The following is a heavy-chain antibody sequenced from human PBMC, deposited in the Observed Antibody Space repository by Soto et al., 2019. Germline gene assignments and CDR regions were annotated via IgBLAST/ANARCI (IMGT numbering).Heavy chain of an antibody. CDR2: INPNSGGT. J-gene: IGHJ6*03. V-gene: IGHV1-2*04. Sequence: QVQLVQSGAEVKKPGASVKVSCKASGYTFTGYYMHWVRQAPGQGLEWMGWINPNSGGTNYAQKFQGWVTMTRETSISTAYMELSRLRSDDTAVYYCARGGQLLDYYYYYMDVWGKGTTVTVSS. D-gene: IGHD2-2*01. CDR1: GYTFTGYY. CDR3: ARGGQLLDYYYYYMDV.